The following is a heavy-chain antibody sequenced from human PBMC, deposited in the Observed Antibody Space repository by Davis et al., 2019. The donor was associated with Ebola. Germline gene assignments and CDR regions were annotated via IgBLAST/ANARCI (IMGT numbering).Heavy chain of an antibody. Sequence: SETLFLTCTVSGGSISSYYWSWIRQPPGKGLEWIGYIYYSGSTNYNPSLKSRVTISVDTSKNQFSLKLSSVTAADTAVYYCARDPTPPAALYYYYGMDVWGQGTTVTVSS. CDR1: GGSISSYY. CDR3: ARDPTPPAALYYYYGMDV. V-gene: IGHV4-59*01. D-gene: IGHD6-13*01. CDR2: IYYSGST. J-gene: IGHJ6*02.